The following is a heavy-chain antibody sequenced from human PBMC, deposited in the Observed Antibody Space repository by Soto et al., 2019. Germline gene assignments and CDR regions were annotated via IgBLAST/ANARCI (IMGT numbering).Heavy chain of an antibody. J-gene: IGHJ4*02. V-gene: IGHV1-3*05. CDR3: ARHGSGWDY. Sequence: QVQLVQSGAEEKKPGASVKVSCKPSGYTFTSYAMHWVRQAPGQRLEWMGWINAGNGNTKYSQRFQGRVTITRDTYASRAYMELSSLRSEDTAVYYCARHGSGWDYWGQGTLVTVSS. CDR2: INAGNGNT. CDR1: GYTFTSYA. D-gene: IGHD6-19*01.